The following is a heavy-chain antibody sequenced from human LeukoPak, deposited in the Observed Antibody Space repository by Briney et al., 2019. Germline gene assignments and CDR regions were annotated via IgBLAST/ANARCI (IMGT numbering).Heavy chain of an antibody. Sequence: GGSLRLSCSASGFTFSSFAMHWVRQAPGKGLEYVAAISRNGGSPYYADSVKGRFTISRDNSKNTLYLQMSSLRAEDTAVYLCVKDLRSDFMGVLSRYLSYWGQGTLVTVSS. CDR1: GFTFSSFA. J-gene: IGHJ4*02. D-gene: IGHD2/OR15-2a*01. V-gene: IGHV3-64D*09. CDR3: VKDLRSDFMGVLSRYLSY. CDR2: ISRNGGSP.